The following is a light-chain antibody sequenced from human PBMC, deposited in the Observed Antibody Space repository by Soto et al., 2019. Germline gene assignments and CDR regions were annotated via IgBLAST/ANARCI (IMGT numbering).Light chain of an antibody. CDR2: GAS. V-gene: IGKV3-20*01. CDR3: QHYGASPKYT. J-gene: IGKJ2*01. Sequence: EIVLTQSPGTLSLSPGQRATLSCRASQSVSSSSLAWYQQRPGQAPRLLIYGASRRATGIPDRFSGSGSGTDCTLTISRLEPEDFAVYYCQHYGASPKYTFGQGTKLELK. CDR1: QSVSSSS.